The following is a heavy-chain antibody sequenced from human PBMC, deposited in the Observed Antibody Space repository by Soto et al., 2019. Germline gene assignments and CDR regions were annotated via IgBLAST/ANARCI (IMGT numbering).Heavy chain of an antibody. J-gene: IGHJ3*02. CDR2: ISSDESNE. CDR1: GFTFSSSV. D-gene: IGHD3-16*01. V-gene: IGHV3-33*01. Sequence: QVQLVESGGGVVQPGRSLRLSCAASGFTFSSSVVHWVRQAPGKGLEWVAVISSDESNEDYADSVKGRFSISRDNSKNTLYLQMSSLRAEDTAVYYCARGLIKLAGGAFDIWGQGTMVTVSS. CDR3: ARGLIKLAGGAFDI.